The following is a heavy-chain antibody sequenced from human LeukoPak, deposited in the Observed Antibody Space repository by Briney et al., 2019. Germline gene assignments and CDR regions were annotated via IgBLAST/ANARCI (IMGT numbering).Heavy chain of an antibody. J-gene: IGHJ4*02. CDR1: GFTLSTNA. CDR2: ISGSGAST. Sequence: GGSLRLSCLTSGFTLSTNAMSWVRQAPGKGLEWISGISGSGASTYYADSVKGRFTISRDDSRNTLYLQMNSLRGDDTAVYYCAKDVGKWESLHFFDYWGQGTLVTISS. CDR3: AKDVGKWESLHFFDY. V-gene: IGHV3-23*01. D-gene: IGHD1-26*01.